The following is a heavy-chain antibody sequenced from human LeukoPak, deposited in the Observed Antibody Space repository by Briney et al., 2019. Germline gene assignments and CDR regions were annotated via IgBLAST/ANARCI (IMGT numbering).Heavy chain of an antibody. Sequence: SVKVSCKASGGTFSSYAISWVRQAPGQGLEWMGGIIPIFGTANYAQKFQGRVTITTDESTSTAYMELSSLRSDDTSVYYCARDLDSSGSDWGQGTLVTVSS. J-gene: IGHJ4*02. D-gene: IGHD6-19*01. CDR1: GGTFSSYA. CDR2: IIPIFGTA. V-gene: IGHV1-69*05. CDR3: ARDLDSSGSD.